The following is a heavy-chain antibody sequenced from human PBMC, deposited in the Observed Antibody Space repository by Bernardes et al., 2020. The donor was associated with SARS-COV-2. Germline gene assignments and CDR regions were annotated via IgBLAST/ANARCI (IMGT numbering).Heavy chain of an antibody. CDR1: GGSISSYY. J-gene: IGHJ6*02. Sequence: SETLSLTCTVSGGSISSYYWSWIRQPPGKGLEWIGYIYYSGSTNYNPSPKSRVTISVDTSKNQFSLKLSSVTAADTAVYYCARALRTPEHYYGMDVWGQGTTVTVSS. V-gene: IGHV4-59*01. CDR2: IYYSGST. CDR3: ARALRTPEHYYGMDV.